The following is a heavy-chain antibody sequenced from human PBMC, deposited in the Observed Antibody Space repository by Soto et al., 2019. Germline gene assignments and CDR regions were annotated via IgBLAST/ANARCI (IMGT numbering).Heavy chain of an antibody. CDR3: ARDTALYSSRHRFDP. D-gene: IGHD6-13*01. V-gene: IGHV1-18*04. CDR2: ISAYNGNT. CDR1: GYTFTSYG. Sequence: ASVKVSCKASGYTFTSYGISWVRQAPGQGLEWMGWISAYNGNTNYAQKLQGRVTMTTDTSTSTAYMELRSLRSDDTAVYYCARDTALYSSRHRFDPWGQGNLVTVSS. J-gene: IGHJ5*02.